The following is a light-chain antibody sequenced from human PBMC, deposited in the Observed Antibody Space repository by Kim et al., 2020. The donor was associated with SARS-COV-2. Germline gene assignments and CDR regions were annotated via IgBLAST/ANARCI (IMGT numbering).Light chain of an antibody. CDR1: SSDVGGYNY. CDR3: SSYTSSTTPVV. Sequence: QSALTQPASVSGSPGQSITISCTGTSSDVGGYNYVSWFQQHPGKAPKLMIYDVSKRPSGVSNRFSGPKSGNTASLTISGLQAEDEADYYCSSYTSSTTPVVFGGGTQLTVL. V-gene: IGLV2-14*01. CDR2: DVS. J-gene: IGLJ3*02.